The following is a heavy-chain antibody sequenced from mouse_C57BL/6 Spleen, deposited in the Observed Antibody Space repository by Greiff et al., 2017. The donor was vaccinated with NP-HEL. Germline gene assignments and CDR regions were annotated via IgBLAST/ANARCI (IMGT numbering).Heavy chain of an antibody. CDR2: INPSSGYT. V-gene: IGHV1-7*01. J-gene: IGHJ4*01. CDR3: ARTPGRYDESYYAMDY. CDR1: GYTFTSYW. D-gene: IGHD2-12*01. Sequence: QVQLKESGAELAKPGASVKLSCKASGYTFTSYWMHWVKQRPGQGLEWIGYINPSSGYTKYIQKFKDKATLTADKSSSTAYMQLSSLTYADAAVYYCARTPGRYDESYYAMDYWGQGTSVTVSS.